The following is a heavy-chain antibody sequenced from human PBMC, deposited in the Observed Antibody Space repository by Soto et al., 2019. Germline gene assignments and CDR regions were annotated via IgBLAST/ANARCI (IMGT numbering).Heavy chain of an antibody. J-gene: IGHJ4*02. CDR1: GGSFSGYY. Sequence: SETLSLTCAVYGGSFSGYYWSWIRQPPGKGLEWIGEINHSGSTNYNPSLKSRVTISVDTSKNQFSLKPSSVTAADTAVYYCAREAVARDSSGQLDYWGQGTLVTVSS. CDR3: AREAVARDSSGQLDY. CDR2: INHSGST. V-gene: IGHV4-34*01. D-gene: IGHD3-22*01.